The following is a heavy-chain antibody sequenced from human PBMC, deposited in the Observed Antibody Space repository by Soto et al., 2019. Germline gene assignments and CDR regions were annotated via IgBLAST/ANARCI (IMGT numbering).Heavy chain of an antibody. J-gene: IGHJ5*02. CDR2: IYYSGST. D-gene: IGHD3-10*01. V-gene: IGHV4-30-4*01. CDR3: ARFPLWFGELYERNWFDP. CDR1: GGSISSGDYY. Sequence: SETLSLTCTVPGGSISSGDYYWSWIRQPPGKGLEWIGYIYYSGSTYYNPSLKSRVTISVGTSKNQFSLKLSSVTAADTAVYYCARFPLWFGELYERNWFDPWGPGTLVTVSS.